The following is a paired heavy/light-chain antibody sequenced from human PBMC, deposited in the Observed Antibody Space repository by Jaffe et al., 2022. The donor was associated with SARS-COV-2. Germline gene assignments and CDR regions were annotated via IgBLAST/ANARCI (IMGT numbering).Light chain of an antibody. CDR2: GAS. CDR3: QQYNTWPPIFT. CDR1: QSISSN. V-gene: IGKV3-15*01. Sequence: EVVMTQSPATLSVSPGERATLSCRASQSISSNLAWYQQKPGQAPRLLIYGASTRATGVPARFSGSGSGTAFTLSITSLQSEDFAVYYCQQYNTWPPIFTFGPGTTVDFK. J-gene: IGKJ3*01.
Heavy chain of an antibody. V-gene: IGHV3-7*01. CDR2: IKQDGGEK. CDR1: GFTFRNYW. J-gene: IGHJ3*02. Sequence: EVQLVESGGNLVQPGGSLRLSCAASGFTFRNYWMSWVRQAPGKGLEWVANIKQDGGEKYYVDSVKGRFTISRDNTKNSLYLQMNSLRAEDTAVYYCVRDLDYYDSSSYYYVGHDALDIWGQGTMVTVSS. CDR3: VRDLDYYDSSSYYYVGHDALDI. D-gene: IGHD3-22*01.